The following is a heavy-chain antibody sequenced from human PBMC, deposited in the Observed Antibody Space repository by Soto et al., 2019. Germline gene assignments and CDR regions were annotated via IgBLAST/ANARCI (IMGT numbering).Heavy chain of an antibody. J-gene: IGHJ6*02. CDR1: GFTFSSYG. Sequence: GGSLRLSCAASGFTFSSYGMHWVRQAPGKGLEWVAVISYDGSNKYYADSVKGRFTISRDNSKNTLYLQMNSLRAEDTAVYYCAKDRDTVTHYYYYGMDVRGQGTTVTVSS. V-gene: IGHV3-30*18. CDR2: ISYDGSNK. CDR3: AKDRDTVTHYYYYGMDV. D-gene: IGHD4-4*01.